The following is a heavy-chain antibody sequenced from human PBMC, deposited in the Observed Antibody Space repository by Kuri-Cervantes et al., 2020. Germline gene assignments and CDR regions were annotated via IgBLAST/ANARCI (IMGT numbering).Heavy chain of an antibody. CDR2: INSDGSST. J-gene: IGHJ4*02. Sequence: GESLKISCAASGFTFSSYWMHWVRQAPGKGLVWVSRINSDGSSTSYADSVKGRFTISRGNAKNTLYLQMSSLRVEDTALYYCAKGGNNGGYWGQGTLVTVSS. V-gene: IGHV3-74*01. CDR1: GFTFSSYW. D-gene: IGHD1-14*01. CDR3: AKGGNNGGY.